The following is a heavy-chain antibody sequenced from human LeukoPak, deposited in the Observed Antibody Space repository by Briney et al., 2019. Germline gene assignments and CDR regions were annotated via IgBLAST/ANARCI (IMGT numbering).Heavy chain of an antibody. CDR1: GFTFSSYS. CDR2: ISSSSSYI. Sequence: GGSLRLSCAASGFTFSSYSMNWVRQAPGKGLEWVSSISSSSSYIYYADSVKGRFTISRDNAKNSLYLQMNSLRAEDTAVHYCARPPEYYDSSGYGYYFDYWGQGTLVTVSS. J-gene: IGHJ4*02. V-gene: IGHV3-21*01. CDR3: ARPPEYYDSSGYGYYFDY. D-gene: IGHD3-22*01.